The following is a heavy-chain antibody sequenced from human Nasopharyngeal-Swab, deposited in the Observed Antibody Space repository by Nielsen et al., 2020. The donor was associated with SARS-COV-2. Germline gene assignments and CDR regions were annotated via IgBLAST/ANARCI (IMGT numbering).Heavy chain of an antibody. CDR1: GYTLTELS. CDR3: ATSLGPGSSWPY. V-gene: IGHV1-24*01. CDR2: FDPEDGET. J-gene: IGHJ4*02. Sequence: ASVKVSCKVSGYTLTELSMHWVRQAPGKGLEWMGGFDPEDGETIYAQKFQGRVTMTEDTSTDTAYMELSSLRSEDTAVYYCATSLGPGSSWPYWGQGTLVTVSS. D-gene: IGHD6-13*01.